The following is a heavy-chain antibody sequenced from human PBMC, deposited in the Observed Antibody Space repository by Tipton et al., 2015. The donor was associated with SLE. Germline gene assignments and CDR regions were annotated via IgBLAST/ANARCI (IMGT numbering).Heavy chain of an antibody. J-gene: IGHJ6*02. CDR1: GGSISSYY. Sequence: TLSLTCTVSGGSISSYYWSWIRQPPGKGLEWFGFIYYSGSTNYNPSLKSRVTISVDTSKNQFSLKLSSVTAADTAVYYCARGLGGSYYFSYYYYGMDVWGQGTTVTVSS. D-gene: IGHD1-26*01. CDR3: ARGLGGSYYFSYYYYGMDV. CDR2: IYYSGST. V-gene: IGHV4-59*01.